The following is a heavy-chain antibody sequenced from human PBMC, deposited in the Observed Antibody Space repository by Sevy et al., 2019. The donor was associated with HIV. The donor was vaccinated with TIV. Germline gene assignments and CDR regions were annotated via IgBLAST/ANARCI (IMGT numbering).Heavy chain of an antibody. D-gene: IGHD3-10*01. V-gene: IGHV3-30*18. J-gene: IGHJ4*02. Sequence: GGSLRLSCAASGFTFSSYGMHWVRQAPGKGLEWVAVISYDGSNKYYADSVKGRFTISRDNSKNTLYLQMNSLRAEDTAVYYCAKVGITMVRGAIIPPYFDYWGQGTLVTVSS. CDR2: ISYDGSNK. CDR1: GFTFSSYG. CDR3: AKVGITMVRGAIIPPYFDY.